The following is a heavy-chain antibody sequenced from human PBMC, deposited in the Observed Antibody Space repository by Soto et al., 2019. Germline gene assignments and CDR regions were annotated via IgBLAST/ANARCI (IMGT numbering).Heavy chain of an antibody. Sequence: QVQLQESGPGLVKPSQTLSLTCTVSGGSISSGGYCWSWIRQHPGEGLEWIGFMYNSGSTSYNPSLQSRAPISVDTSRNQFSLNLRSVTAADTAIYYCARGGDTTKVDYWGQGTLVTVSS. D-gene: IGHD3-16*01. J-gene: IGHJ4*02. CDR3: ARGGDTTKVDY. CDR1: GGSISSGGYC. CDR2: MYNSGST. V-gene: IGHV4-31*03.